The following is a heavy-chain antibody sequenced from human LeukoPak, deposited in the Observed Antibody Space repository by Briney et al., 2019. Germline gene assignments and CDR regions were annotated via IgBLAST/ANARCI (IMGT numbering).Heavy chain of an antibody. Sequence: PSETLSLTCTVSGGSISSGDYYWSWIRQPPGKGLEWIGYIYYSGSTYYNPSLKSRVTISVDTSKNRFSLKLSSVTAADTAVYYCARVSLVRGAPDYYFDYWGQGTLVTVSS. CDR2: IYYSGST. CDR1: GGSISSGDYY. CDR3: ARVSLVRGAPDYYFDY. V-gene: IGHV4-30-4*08. J-gene: IGHJ4*02. D-gene: IGHD3-10*01.